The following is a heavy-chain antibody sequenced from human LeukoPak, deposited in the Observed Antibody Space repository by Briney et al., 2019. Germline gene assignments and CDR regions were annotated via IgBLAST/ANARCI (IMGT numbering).Heavy chain of an antibody. CDR2: INGSGGST. Sequence: RGSLRLSCAASGFTFSSYAMSWVRQAPGKGLEWVSAINGSGGSTYYADSVKGRFTISRDNSKNTLYLQMNSLRAEDTAVYYCAKGYSSTSRSRYFDYWGQGTLVTVSS. D-gene: IGHD6-13*01. CDR1: GFTFSSYA. CDR3: AKGYSSTSRSRYFDY. J-gene: IGHJ4*02. V-gene: IGHV3-23*01.